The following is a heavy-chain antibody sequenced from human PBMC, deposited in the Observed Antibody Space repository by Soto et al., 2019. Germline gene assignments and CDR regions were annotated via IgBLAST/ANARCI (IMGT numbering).Heavy chain of an antibody. CDR3: ARSRGYYDFWSGYYNDYYYYGMDV. CDR2: IIPIFGTA. J-gene: IGHJ6*02. D-gene: IGHD3-3*01. CDR1: GGTFSSYA. Sequence: GASVKVSCKASGGTFSSYAISWVRQAPGQGLEWMGGIIPIFGTANYAQKFQGRVTITADESTSTAYMELSSLRSEDTAVYYCARSRGYYDFWSGYYNDYYYYGMDVWGQGTTVTVSS. V-gene: IGHV1-69*13.